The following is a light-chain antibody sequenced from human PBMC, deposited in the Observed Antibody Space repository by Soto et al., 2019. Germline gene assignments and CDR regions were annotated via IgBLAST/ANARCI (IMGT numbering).Light chain of an antibody. Sequence: EIVLTQSPSTLSLSPGERATLSCRASRSVSSYLAWYQHKPGKAPRLLIYDASNRATGIPARFSGSGSGTDFTLTISSLEPEDFAVYYCQQRNNWPPYTFGQGTKLEIK. CDR3: QQRNNWPPYT. CDR1: RSVSSY. CDR2: DAS. V-gene: IGKV3-11*01. J-gene: IGKJ2*01.